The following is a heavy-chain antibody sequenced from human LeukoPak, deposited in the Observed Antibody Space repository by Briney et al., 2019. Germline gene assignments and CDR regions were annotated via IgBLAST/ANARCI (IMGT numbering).Heavy chain of an antibody. CDR2: ISYDGSNK. J-gene: IGHJ4*02. D-gene: IGHD3-22*01. Sequence: PGRSLRLSCAASGFTFSSYGMHWVRQAPGKGLEWVAVISYDGSNKYYADSAKGRFTISRDNSKNTLYLQMNSLRAEDTAVYYCAKSPYYDSSIDYWGQGTLVTVSS. CDR3: AKSPYYDSSIDY. V-gene: IGHV3-30*18. CDR1: GFTFSSYG.